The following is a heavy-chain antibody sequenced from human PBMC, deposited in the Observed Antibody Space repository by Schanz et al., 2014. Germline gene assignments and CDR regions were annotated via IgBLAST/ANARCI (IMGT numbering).Heavy chain of an antibody. CDR3: AKDIGGAVAAPVYDS. V-gene: IGHV3-53*01. CDR1: GFTVSSNY. Sequence: VQLVESGGGLIQPGGSLRLSCAASGFTVSSNYMSWVRQAPGKGLEWVSTIYINAGSTRYADSVKGRFIISRDNSKNAVFLQMSSLRADDTALYYCAKDIGGAVAAPVYDSWGQGTLVTVSS. J-gene: IGHJ4*02. D-gene: IGHD2-15*01. CDR2: IYINAGST.